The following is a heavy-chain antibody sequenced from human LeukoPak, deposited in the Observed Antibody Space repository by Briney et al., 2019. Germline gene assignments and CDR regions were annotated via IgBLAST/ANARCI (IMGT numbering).Heavy chain of an antibody. CDR2: ISGSGGST. Sequence: GGSLRLSCAASGFTFSSYAMSWVRQAPGKGLEWVSAISGSGGSTYYADSVKGRFTISRDNSKNTLYLQMNSLRAEDTAVYYCAKTDYYDILTGNHDYWGQGTLVTVSS. CDR1: GFTFSSYA. CDR3: AKTDYYDILTGNHDY. J-gene: IGHJ4*02. V-gene: IGHV3-23*01. D-gene: IGHD3-9*01.